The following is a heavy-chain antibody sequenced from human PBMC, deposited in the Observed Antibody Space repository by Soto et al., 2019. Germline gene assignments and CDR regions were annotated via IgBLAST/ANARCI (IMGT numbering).Heavy chain of an antibody. CDR3: ARDDTLMARDSGMDV. J-gene: IGHJ6*02. CDR2: VSTNSKTM. V-gene: IGHV3-48*01. CDR1: GFTFNSYD. Sequence: GSLRLSCTASGFTFNSYDMNWVRQAPGKGLEWVSYVSTNSKTMYYADSVKGRFTISRDNDRNSLSLQMNSLRPEDTAVYYCARDDTLMARDSGMDVWGQGTTVTVSS. D-gene: IGHD5-18*01.